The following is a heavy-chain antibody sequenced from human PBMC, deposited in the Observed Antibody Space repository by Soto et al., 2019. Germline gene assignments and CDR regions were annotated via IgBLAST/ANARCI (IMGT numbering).Heavy chain of an antibody. Sequence: GSLRLSCAASGFTFSSYSMNWVRQAPGKGLEWVSYISSSSSTIYYADSVKGRFTISRDNAKNSLYLQMNSLRDEDTAVYYCARSIAASPGIAAAGSGSWGQGTLVTVSS. D-gene: IGHD6-13*01. V-gene: IGHV3-48*02. CDR2: ISSSSSTI. J-gene: IGHJ5*02. CDR1: GFTFSSYS. CDR3: ARSIAASPGIAAAGSGS.